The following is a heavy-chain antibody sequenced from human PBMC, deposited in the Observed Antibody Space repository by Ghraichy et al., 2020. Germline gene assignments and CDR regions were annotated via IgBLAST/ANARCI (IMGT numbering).Heavy chain of an antibody. D-gene: IGHD2-2*01. J-gene: IGHJ6*02. CDR2: IYPTTGHT. Sequence: SQTLSLTCGVSGGSVSGYFWNWIRQPAGKGLEWIGRIYPTTGHTNYNPSLENRVTMSVDMSKNQFSLNMRSVSAADTAVYYCARCSEDEYPTCYHGMDVWGQGTTVTVS. CDR1: GGSVSGYF. CDR3: ARCSEDEYPTCYHGMDV. V-gene: IGHV4-4*07.